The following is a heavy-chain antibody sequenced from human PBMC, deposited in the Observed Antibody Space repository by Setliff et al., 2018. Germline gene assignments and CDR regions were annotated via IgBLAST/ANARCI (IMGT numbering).Heavy chain of an antibody. CDR1: GDSMSGDSTGAQY. J-gene: IGHJ4*02. V-gene: IGHV4-34*12. CDR2: IIHSGST. Sequence: SETLSLTCTVSGDSMSGDSTGAQYWSWIRQAPGKRLEWIGEIIHSGSTNYNPSLKSRVTISMDTSKNQFSLKVSSVTAADTAVYYCARSFSRREKFLLDYWGQGALVTVSS. CDR3: ARSFSRREKFLLDY.